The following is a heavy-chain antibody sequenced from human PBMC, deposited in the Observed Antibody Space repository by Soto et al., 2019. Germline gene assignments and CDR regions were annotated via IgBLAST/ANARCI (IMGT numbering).Heavy chain of an antibody. J-gene: IGHJ4*02. Sequence: PGGSLRLSCAASGFTFGNYWMHWVHQAPGKGLEWVSRMNSDGSSTNYADSVKGRFTVSRDNAKNTLYLQMNSLRAEDTAVYYCATAEVDYWGPGTLVTVSS. CDR3: ATAEVDY. CDR2: MNSDGSST. CDR1: GFTFGNYW. V-gene: IGHV3-74*01.